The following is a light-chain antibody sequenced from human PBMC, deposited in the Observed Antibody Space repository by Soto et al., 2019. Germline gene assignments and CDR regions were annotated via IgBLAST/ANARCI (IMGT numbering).Light chain of an antibody. Sequence: EIVMTQSPATLSVSPGKRATLCSRANQSVSSNLAWYQQKTGQPPRILIYGPSSRDTGIPDRFSGSWSGTDFPLPISRLEPEDFAVFYCQQYVTLPITFGQGTRLEI. CDR2: GPS. CDR1: QSVSSN. J-gene: IGKJ5*01. CDR3: QQYVTLPIT. V-gene: IGKV3-20*01.